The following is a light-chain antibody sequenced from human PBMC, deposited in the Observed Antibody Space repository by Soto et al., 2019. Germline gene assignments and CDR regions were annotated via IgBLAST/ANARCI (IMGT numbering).Light chain of an antibody. CDR2: DAS. CDR3: QQRSKWPRT. Sequence: ENVLTLSPATLSLSPGERATLSCRASQSVSSYLAWYQQKPGQAPRLLIYDASNRATGIPARFSGSGSGTDFTLTISSLEPEDFAVYYCQQRSKWPRTFGPGTKVDIK. CDR1: QSVSSY. V-gene: IGKV3-11*01. J-gene: IGKJ3*01.